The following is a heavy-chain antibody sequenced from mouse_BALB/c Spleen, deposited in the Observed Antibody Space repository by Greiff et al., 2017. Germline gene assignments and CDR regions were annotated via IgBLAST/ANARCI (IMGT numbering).Heavy chain of an antibody. V-gene: IGHV1-37*01. CDR3: GRGDYYGSSPLAY. J-gene: IGHJ3*01. CDR1: GYSFTGYF. Sequence: EVQLQQSGPELVKPGASVKISCKASGYSFTGYFMNWVKRSHGKSLEWIGRINPYNGDTFYNQKFKGKATLTVDKSSSTAHMELLSLTSEDSAVYYCGRGDYYGSSPLAYWGQGTLVTVSA. CDR2: INPYNGDT. D-gene: IGHD1-1*01.